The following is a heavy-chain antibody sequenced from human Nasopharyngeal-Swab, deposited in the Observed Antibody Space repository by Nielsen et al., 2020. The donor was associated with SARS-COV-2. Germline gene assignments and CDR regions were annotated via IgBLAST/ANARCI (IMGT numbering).Heavy chain of an antibody. Sequence: GGSLRLSCAASGFTFSSYVTHWVRQAPGKGLEWVADISYDGSNTYYADSVKGRINISRDNSKNTLYLQMNSLRAEDTAVYYCARDILVATPGLDYWGQGTLVTVSS. D-gene: IGHD5-12*01. CDR1: GFTFSSYV. CDR3: ARDILVATPGLDY. CDR2: ISYDGSNT. V-gene: IGHV3-30-3*01. J-gene: IGHJ4*02.